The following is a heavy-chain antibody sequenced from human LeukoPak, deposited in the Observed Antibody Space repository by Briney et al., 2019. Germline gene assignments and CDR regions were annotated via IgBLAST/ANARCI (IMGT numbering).Heavy chain of an antibody. CDR3: AKDKGSYDILTGYYF. V-gene: IGHV3-30-3*01. D-gene: IGHD3-9*01. J-gene: IGHJ4*02. Sequence: GGSLRLSCAASGFTFSSYAMHWVRQAPGKGLEWVAVISYDGSNKYYADSVKGRFTISRDNSKNTLYLQMNSLRAEDTAVYYCAKDKGSYDILTGYYFWGQGTLVTVSS. CDR2: ISYDGSNK. CDR1: GFTFSSYA.